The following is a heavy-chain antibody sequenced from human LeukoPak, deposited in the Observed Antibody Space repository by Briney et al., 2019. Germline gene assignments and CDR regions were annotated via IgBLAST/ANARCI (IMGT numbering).Heavy chain of an antibody. D-gene: IGHD2-2*02. CDR2: MNPNSGNT. CDR1: GYTFTSYD. Sequence: SVKASCKASGYTFTSYDINWVRQATGQGLEWMGWMNPNSGNTGYAQKFQGRVTMTRNTSISTAYMELSSLRSEDTAVYYCARGDIVVVPAAIRVYYYYYYMDVWGKGTTVTVSS. V-gene: IGHV1-8*01. CDR3: ARGDIVVVPAAIRVYYYYYYMDV. J-gene: IGHJ6*03.